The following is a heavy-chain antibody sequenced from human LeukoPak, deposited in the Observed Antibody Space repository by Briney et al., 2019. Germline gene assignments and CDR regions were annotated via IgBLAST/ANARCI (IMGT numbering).Heavy chain of an antibody. V-gene: IGHV3-33*01. D-gene: IGHD5-18*01. CDR2: IWYDGSNK. J-gene: IGHJ4*02. CDR3: ARDGDTAMVTLAAFDY. Sequence: QTGGSLRLSCAASGFTFSSYGMHWVRQAPGKGLEWVAVIWYDGSNKYYADSVKGRFTISRDNSKNTLYLQMNSLRAEDTAVYYCARDGDTAMVTLAAFDYWGQGTLVTVSS. CDR1: GFTFSSYG.